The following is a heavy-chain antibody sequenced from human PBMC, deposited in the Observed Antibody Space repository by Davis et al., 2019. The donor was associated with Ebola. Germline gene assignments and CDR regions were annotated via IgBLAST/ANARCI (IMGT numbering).Heavy chain of an antibody. D-gene: IGHD4-17*01. Sequence: PGGSLRLSCAASGFTVSTYAMTWVRQAPGKGLEWVSVISSSASFTHYADSVKGRFTISRDNSKSTLYLQMNSLRDEDTAIYYCAKDADEDDYGLFDNWGQGALVSVSS. CDR1: GFTVSTYA. J-gene: IGHJ4*02. V-gene: IGHV3-23*01. CDR3: AKDADEDDYGLFDN. CDR2: ISSSASFT.